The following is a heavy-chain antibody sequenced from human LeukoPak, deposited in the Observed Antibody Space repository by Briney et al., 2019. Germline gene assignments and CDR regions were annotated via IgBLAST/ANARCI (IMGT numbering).Heavy chain of an antibody. J-gene: IGHJ4*02. CDR3: AKDNGGGEDYYDSSGLFDY. Sequence: GGSLRLSCAVSGFIVSTKYMSWVRQAPGKGLEGGSGISWNSGSIGYADSVKGRFTISRDNAKNSLYLQMNSLSAEDTALYYCAKDNGGGEDYYDSSGLFDYWGQGTLVTVSS. CDR2: ISWNSGSI. D-gene: IGHD3-22*01. V-gene: IGHV3-9*01. CDR1: GFIVSTKY.